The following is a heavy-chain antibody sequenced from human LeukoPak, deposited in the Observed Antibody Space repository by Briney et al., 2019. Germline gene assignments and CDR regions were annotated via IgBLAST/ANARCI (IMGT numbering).Heavy chain of an antibody. Sequence: PSETLSLTCAVYGGSFSGYYWSWIRQPPGKGLEWIGEINHSGSTNYNPSLKSRVTISVDTSKNQFSLKLSSVTAADTAVYYCARGRTWIAAAGIFENWGQGTLVTVSS. D-gene: IGHD6-13*01. CDR3: ARGRTWIAAAGIFEN. CDR2: INHSGST. CDR1: GGSFSGYY. V-gene: IGHV4-34*01. J-gene: IGHJ4*02.